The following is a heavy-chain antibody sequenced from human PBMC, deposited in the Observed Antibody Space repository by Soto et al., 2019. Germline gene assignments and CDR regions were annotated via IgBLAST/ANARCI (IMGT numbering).Heavy chain of an antibody. Sequence: TSETLSLTCNVSGGSIASGAYFWSWIRQPPGKGLEWIGYILYSTDTFYNPSLKSRVTISLDGSKNQFSLKLSSVTAADTAVYYCARSPGGDYYYYGMDVWGQGTTVTVSS. CDR1: GGSIASGAYF. D-gene: IGHD4-17*01. CDR3: ARSPGGDYYYYGMDV. V-gene: IGHV4-30-4*01. J-gene: IGHJ6*02. CDR2: ILYSTDT.